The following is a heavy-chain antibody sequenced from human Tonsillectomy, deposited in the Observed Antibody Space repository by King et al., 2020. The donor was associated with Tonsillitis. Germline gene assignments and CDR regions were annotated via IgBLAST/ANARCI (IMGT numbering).Heavy chain of an antibody. CDR2: ISGSGGGT. V-gene: IGHV3-23*04. CDR1: GFTFSSYA. Sequence: VQLVESGGGLVQPGGSLRLSCAASGFTFSSYALTWVRQAPGKGLEWVSAISGSGGGTCYADSVKGRFTISTDNSKNTLYLQMSSLRAEDTAVYYCAKWARVMAEAGTGRDHWFDPWGQGTLVTVSS. J-gene: IGHJ5*02. D-gene: IGHD6-13*01. CDR3: AKWARVMAEAGTGRDHWFDP.